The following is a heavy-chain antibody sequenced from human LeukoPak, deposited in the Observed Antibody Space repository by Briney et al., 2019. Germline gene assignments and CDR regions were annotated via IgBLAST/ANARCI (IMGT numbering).Heavy chain of an antibody. Sequence: SETLSLTCAVYGGSFSGYYWSWIRQPPGKGLEWIGYIYYSGSTNYNPSLKSRVTISVGTSKNQFSLKLSSVTAADTAVYYCARSYYGSGSYYNVLYYFDYWGQGTLVTVSS. CDR3: ARSYYGSGSYYNVLYYFDY. J-gene: IGHJ4*02. D-gene: IGHD3-10*01. CDR2: IYYSGST. CDR1: GGSFSGYY. V-gene: IGHV4-59*01.